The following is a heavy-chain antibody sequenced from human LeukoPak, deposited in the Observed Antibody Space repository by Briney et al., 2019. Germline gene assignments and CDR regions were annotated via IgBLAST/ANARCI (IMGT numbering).Heavy chain of an antibody. D-gene: IGHD6-13*01. Sequence: GGSLRLSCAASGFSFSSYSMNWVRQGPGKGLEWVSSISSSSFYIYYADSVKGRFSISRDNAKSSLYLQMNSLRAEDTAVYYCAREIGGSSSPGDDAFDIWGQGTMVTVSS. CDR1: GFSFSSYS. V-gene: IGHV3-21*01. CDR2: ISSSSFYI. CDR3: AREIGGSSSPGDDAFDI. J-gene: IGHJ3*02.